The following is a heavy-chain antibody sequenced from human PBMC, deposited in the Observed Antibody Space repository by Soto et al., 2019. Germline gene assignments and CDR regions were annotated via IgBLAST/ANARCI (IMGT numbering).Heavy chain of an antibody. CDR1: GGSFSGYY. D-gene: IGHD3-16*01. V-gene: IGHV4-34*01. CDR2: INHSGST. J-gene: IGHJ6*03. Sequence: SETLSLTCAVYGGSFSGYYWSWIRQPPGKGLEWIGEINHSGSTNYNPSLKSRVTISVDTSKNHYSLQLSSVTAADTAVYYCSRGVITSPYYYYYYMDVWGKGTTVTVSS. CDR3: SRGVITSPYYYYYYMDV.